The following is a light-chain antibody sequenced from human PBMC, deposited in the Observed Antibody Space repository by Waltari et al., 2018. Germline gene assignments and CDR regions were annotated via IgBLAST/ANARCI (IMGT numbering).Light chain of an antibody. CDR2: DAS. Sequence: QSALTQPASVSGSPGQSITISCTGTSSDVGGYNYFSRYQQHPVKAPKLLIYDASNRPSGVSNRFSGSKSGNTASLTISGLQAEDEADYYCSSYTSSSTLNVVFGGGTKLTVL. V-gene: IGLV2-14*03. J-gene: IGLJ2*01. CDR3: SSYTSSSTLNVV. CDR1: SSDVGGYNY.